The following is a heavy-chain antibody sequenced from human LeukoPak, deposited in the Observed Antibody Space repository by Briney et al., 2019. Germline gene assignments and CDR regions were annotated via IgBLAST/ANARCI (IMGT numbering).Heavy chain of an antibody. CDR3: AKGGSGVLNYMDV. V-gene: IGHV3-66*01. J-gene: IGHJ6*03. Sequence: RAGGSLRLSCAASGFTVSSNYMSWVRQAPGKGLEWVSVIYSGGSTYYADSVKGRFTISRDNSKNTLYLQMNSLGAEDTAVYYCAKGGSGVLNYMDVWGKGTTVTVSS. D-gene: IGHD6-19*01. CDR1: GFTVSSNY. CDR2: IYSGGST.